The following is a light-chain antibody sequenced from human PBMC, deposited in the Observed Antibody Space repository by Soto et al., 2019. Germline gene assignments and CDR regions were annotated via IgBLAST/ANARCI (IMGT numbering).Light chain of an antibody. Sequence: QSALTQPPSASGSPGQSVTISCTGTSSDVGGYNYVSWFQQHPGKAPKLMIYEVTKRPSGVPDRFSGSKSGNTASLTVSGLQAEDEADYYCGSNAGSAGGFGGGTKLTVL. CDR2: EVT. J-gene: IGLJ3*02. V-gene: IGLV2-8*01. CDR1: SSDVGGYNY. CDR3: GSNAGSAGG.